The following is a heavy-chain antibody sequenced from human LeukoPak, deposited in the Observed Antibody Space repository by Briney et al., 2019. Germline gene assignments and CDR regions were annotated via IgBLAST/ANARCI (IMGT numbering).Heavy chain of an antibody. CDR3: AARPGGDYYGSSGYYFDY. V-gene: IGHV3-23*01. J-gene: IGHJ4*02. Sequence: PGGSLRLSCAASGFTFSSYAMSWVRQAPGKGLEWVSAISGSGGSTYYADSVKGRFTISRDNSKNTLYLQMNSLRAEDTAVYYCAARPGGDYYGSSGYYFDYWGRGTLVTVSS. CDR2: ISGSGGST. CDR1: GFTFSSYA. D-gene: IGHD3-22*01.